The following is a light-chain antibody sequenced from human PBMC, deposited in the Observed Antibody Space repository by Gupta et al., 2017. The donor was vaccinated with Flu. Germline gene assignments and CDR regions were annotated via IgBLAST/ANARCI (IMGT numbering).Light chain of an antibody. V-gene: IGKV1-5*03. Sequence: DYQMTQSPSTLSASVGDRVTITCRASQTIKTWLAWFQRKPGEAPKLLIYKASTLETGVPSRFSGSGSGTEFTLTISSLQPDDCETYYCQQYYGPWTFGQGTKVEIK. CDR2: KAS. J-gene: IGKJ1*01. CDR3: QQYYGPWT. CDR1: QTIKTW.